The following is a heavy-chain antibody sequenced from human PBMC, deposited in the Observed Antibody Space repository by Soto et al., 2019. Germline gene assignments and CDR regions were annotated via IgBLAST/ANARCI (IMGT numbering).Heavy chain of an antibody. CDR3: ASGYSQGYFDY. D-gene: IGHD5-18*01. CDR1: VGSISSYY. V-gene: IGHV4-59*01. Sequence: PSETLSLTCTVSVGSISSYYWSWIRQPPGKGLEWIGYIYYSGSTNYNPSLKSRVTISVDTSKNQFSLKLSSVTAADTAVYYCASGYSQGYFDYWGQGTLVTVSS. CDR2: IYYSGST. J-gene: IGHJ4*02.